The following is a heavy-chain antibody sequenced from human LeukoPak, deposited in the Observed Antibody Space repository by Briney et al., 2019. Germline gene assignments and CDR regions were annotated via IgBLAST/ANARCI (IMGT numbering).Heavy chain of an antibody. D-gene: IGHD2-21*01. J-gene: IGHJ3*02. V-gene: IGHV4-38-2*02. CDR1: GYSLTTGYY. CDR2: IHHSGGT. CDR3: SRSYIPRGAFDI. Sequence: MASETLSLTCSVSGYSLTTGYYWSWVRQPPGKGLEWIGSIHHSGGTYYNSSLMSRVTISVDTSKNQFSLKLTSVTAADTAIYYCSRSYIPRGAFDIWGQGTMVTVSS.